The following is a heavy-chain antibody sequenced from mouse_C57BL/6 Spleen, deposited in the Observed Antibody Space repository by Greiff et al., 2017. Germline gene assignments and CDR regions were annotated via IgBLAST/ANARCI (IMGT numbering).Heavy chain of an antibody. CDR1: GYAFSSSW. CDR2: IYPGDGDT. J-gene: IGHJ3*01. CDR3: AMLAY. Sequence: VQLQQSGPELVKPGASVKISCKASGYAFSSSWMNWVKQRPGKGLEWIGRIYPGDGDTNYNGKFKGKATLTADKSSSTAYMQLSSLASEDSAVYFCAMLAYWGQGTLVTVSA. V-gene: IGHV1-82*01.